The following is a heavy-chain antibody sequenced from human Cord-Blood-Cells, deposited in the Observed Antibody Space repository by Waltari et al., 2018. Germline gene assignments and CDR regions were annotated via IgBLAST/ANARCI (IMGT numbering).Heavy chain of an antibody. J-gene: IGHJ4*02. V-gene: IGHV2-26*01. CDR3: ARILSSSWYYFDY. CDR1: GFSLSNARMG. CDR2: IFSNDGK. D-gene: IGHD6-13*01. Sequence: QVTLKESGPVLVKPTETLTLTCTVSGFSLSNARMGVSWIRQPPGKALEWLAHIFSNDGKSYSTTLKRMSTISKDTSQSQVVHTMTNMDPVDTATYYCARILSSSWYYFDYWGQGTLVTVSS.